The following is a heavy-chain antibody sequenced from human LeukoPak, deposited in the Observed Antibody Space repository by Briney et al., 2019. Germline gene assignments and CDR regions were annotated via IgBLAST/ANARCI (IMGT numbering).Heavy chain of an antibody. CDR3: ARDREYRSSSYPLDY. Sequence: ASVKVSCKASGYTFTGYYMHWVRQAPGQGLEWMGWVNPNSGGTNFAQKFQGGVTMTRDTSISTAYMELSRLRSDDTAVYFCARDREYRSSSYPLDYWGQGTLVTVSS. D-gene: IGHD6-6*01. CDR2: VNPNSGGT. CDR1: GYTFTGYY. J-gene: IGHJ4*02. V-gene: IGHV1-2*02.